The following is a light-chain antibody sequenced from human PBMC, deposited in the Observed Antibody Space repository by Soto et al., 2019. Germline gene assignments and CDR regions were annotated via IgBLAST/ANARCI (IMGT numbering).Light chain of an antibody. Sequence: EIVLTQSPAILSVSPGERATLSCRASHGSSLSLAWYQQKPGQAPRLLISDASTRATGIPARFSGSGSGTEFTLPISSLQSEDFALYYCHQYNSWPPGTFGQGTKVDIK. CDR2: DAS. CDR3: HQYNSWPPGT. CDR1: HGSSLS. V-gene: IGKV3-15*01. J-gene: IGKJ2*01.